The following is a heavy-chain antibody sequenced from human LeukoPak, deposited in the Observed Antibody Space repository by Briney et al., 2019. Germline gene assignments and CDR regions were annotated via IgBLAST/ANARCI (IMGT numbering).Heavy chain of an antibody. V-gene: IGHV1-18*01. CDR2: ISAYNGNT. Sequence: ASVKVSCKASGYTFTSYGISWVRQAPGQGLECMGWISAYNGNTNYAQKLQGRVTMTTDTSTSTAYMELRSLRSDDTAVYYCARDSTPPLPRQWPIPFDYWGQGTLVTVSS. J-gene: IGHJ4*02. CDR3: ARDSTPPLPRQWPIPFDY. CDR1: GYTFTSYG. D-gene: IGHD6-19*01.